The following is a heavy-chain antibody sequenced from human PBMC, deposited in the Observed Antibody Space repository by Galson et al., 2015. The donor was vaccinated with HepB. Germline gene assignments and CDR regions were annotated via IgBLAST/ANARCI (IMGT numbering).Heavy chain of an antibody. CDR3: ARGGMAAIGWPTFDF. J-gene: IGHJ4*02. CDR1: GYTFTTYT. Sequence: SVKVSCKASGYTFTTYTINWVRQAPGQGLEWMGWINTYIGTTKYAQNLQDRVTMTTDTFTKTAYMELTSLRSDDTAMYYCARGGMAAIGWPTFDFWGQGTLVTVS. V-gene: IGHV1-18*01. D-gene: IGHD5-24*01. CDR2: INTYIGTT.